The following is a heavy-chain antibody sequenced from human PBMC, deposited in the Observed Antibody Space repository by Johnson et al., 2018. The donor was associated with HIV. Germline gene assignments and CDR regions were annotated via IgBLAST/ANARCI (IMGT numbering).Heavy chain of an antibody. V-gene: IGHV3-66*01. CDR2: IYSGGST. D-gene: IGHD2-2*01. CDR3: ANGDIRYCSSTSCHDGAFDI. J-gene: IGHJ3*02. CDR1: GFSFDDYA. Sequence: VQLVESGGGVVQPGRSLRLSCAASGFSFDDYAMYWVRQAPGKGLEWVSVIYSGGSTYYADSVKGRVTISRDNSKNTLYLQMNSLRAEDTAVYYCANGDIRYCSSTSCHDGAFDIWGQRTMVTVSS.